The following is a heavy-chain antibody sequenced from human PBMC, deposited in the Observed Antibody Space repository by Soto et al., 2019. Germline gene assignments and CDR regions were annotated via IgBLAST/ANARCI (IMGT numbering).Heavy chain of an antibody. CDR2: ISGSGGST. CDR3: AKWEDIVVVVADYGMDV. V-gene: IGHV3-23*01. J-gene: IGHJ6*02. CDR1: GFTFSSFA. D-gene: IGHD2-15*01. Sequence: GGSLRLSCAASGFTFSSFAMNWVRQAPGKGLEWVSGISGSGGSTKYADSVKGRFNIPREKHKKTLYLQMNSMRAEDTALYYCAKWEDIVVVVADYGMDVWGQGTTVTVSS.